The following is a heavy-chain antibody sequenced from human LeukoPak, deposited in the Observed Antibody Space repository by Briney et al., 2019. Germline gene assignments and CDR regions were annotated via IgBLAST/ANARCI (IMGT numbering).Heavy chain of an antibody. V-gene: IGHV3-7*01. J-gene: IGHJ4*02. CDR2: IKQDGSEK. Sequence: GGSLRLSCAASGFTFSDCWMSWVRHAPGKGLEWMANIKQDGSEKYYVDSVKGRFTISRDNAKNSLYLQMNSLRAEDTAVYYCARDSGIRGSYYFDSWGQGTLVTVSS. CDR3: ARDSGIRGSYYFDS. D-gene: IGHD1-14*01. CDR1: GFTFSDCW.